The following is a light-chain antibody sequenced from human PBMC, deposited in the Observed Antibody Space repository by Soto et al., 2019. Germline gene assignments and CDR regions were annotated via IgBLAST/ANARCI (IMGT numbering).Light chain of an antibody. CDR1: QSVSTNY. V-gene: IGKV3-20*01. CDR2: GAS. Sequence: EIVLTQSPGTLSLSPGERATLSCRAGQSVSTNYLAWYQQKPGQAPRLLIYGASSRAPGIPDRFSGSGSGTDFTLTIRRLEPEDFAVYYCQQNGNSLLTFVGGTKVEIK. CDR3: QQNGNSLLT. J-gene: IGKJ4*01.